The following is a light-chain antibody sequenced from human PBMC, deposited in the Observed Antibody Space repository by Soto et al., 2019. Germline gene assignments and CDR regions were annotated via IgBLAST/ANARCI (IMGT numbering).Light chain of an antibody. J-gene: IGLJ3*02. CDR1: SSDVGGYNY. Sequence: QSALTQPASVSGSPGQSITISCTGTSSDVGGYNYVSWYQQHPGKAPKLMIYEVSNRPSGVSNRFSDSKSGNTASLTISGLQAEDEADYYCGSYTINRTRMFGGGTKVTVL. V-gene: IGLV2-14*01. CDR2: EVS. CDR3: GSYTINRTRM.